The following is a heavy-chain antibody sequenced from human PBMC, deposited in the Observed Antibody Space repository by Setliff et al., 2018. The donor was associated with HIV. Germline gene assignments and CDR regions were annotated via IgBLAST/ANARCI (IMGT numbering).Heavy chain of an antibody. D-gene: IGHD3-22*01. CDR1: GGTLSSYA. V-gene: IGHV1-69*10. CDR3: ARAADSYDTTNYHFTYYYYMDV. Sequence: VKVSCKASGGTLSSYAVSWVRQAPGQGLEWMGGIIPILDVTTSAQKFQGRLTITADKSTSTAYMELSSLRSEDTAVYYCARAADSYDTTNYHFTYYYYMDVWGKGTTVTVSS. J-gene: IGHJ6*03. CDR2: IIPILDVT.